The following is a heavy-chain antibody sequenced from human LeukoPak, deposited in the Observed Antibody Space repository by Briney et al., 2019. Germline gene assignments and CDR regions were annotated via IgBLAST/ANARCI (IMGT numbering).Heavy chain of an antibody. CDR1: GYTFTGYY. Sequence: ASVKVSCKASGYTFTGYYMHWVRQAPGQGLEWMGWINPNSGGTNYAQKFQGRVTMTRDTSISTAYMELSRLRSDDTAVYYCARDLSVQLERPDYWGQGTLVTVSS. J-gene: IGHJ4*02. D-gene: IGHD1-1*01. CDR2: INPNSGGT. V-gene: IGHV1-2*02. CDR3: ARDLSVQLERPDY.